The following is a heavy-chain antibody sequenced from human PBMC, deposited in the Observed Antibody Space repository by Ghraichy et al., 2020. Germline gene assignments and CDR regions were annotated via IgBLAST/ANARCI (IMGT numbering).Heavy chain of an antibody. V-gene: IGHV1-2*02. J-gene: IGHJ1*01. CDR3: AREGITMVRGPVRYFQH. Sequence: ASVKVSCKASGYTFTGYYMHWVRQAPGQGLEWMGWINPNSGGTNYAQKFQGRVTMTRDTSISTAYMELSRLRSDDTAVYYCAREGITMVRGPVRYFQHWGQGTLVTVSS. CDR2: INPNSGGT. CDR1: GYTFTGYY. D-gene: IGHD3-10*01.